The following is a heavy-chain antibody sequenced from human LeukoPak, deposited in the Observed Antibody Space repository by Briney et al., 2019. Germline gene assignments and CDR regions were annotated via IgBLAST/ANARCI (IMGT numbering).Heavy chain of an antibody. CDR3: ATARDCSSTSCYVPALYYYGMDV. J-gene: IGHJ6*02. CDR2: INPNSGGT. Sequence: PSVKVSCKASGYTFTGYYMHWVRQAPGQGLEWMGWINPNSGGTNYAQKFQGRVTMTRDTSISTAYMELSRLRSDDTAVYYCATARDCSSTSCYVPALYYYGMDVWGQGTTVTVSS. D-gene: IGHD2-2*01. V-gene: IGHV1-2*02. CDR1: GYTFTGYY.